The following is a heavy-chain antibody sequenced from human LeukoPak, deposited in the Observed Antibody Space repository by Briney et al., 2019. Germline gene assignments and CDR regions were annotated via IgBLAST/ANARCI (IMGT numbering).Heavy chain of an antibody. CDR2: ISSSGSTI. V-gene: IGHV3-48*04. CDR1: GFTFSSYG. D-gene: IGHD3-22*01. J-gene: IGHJ4*02. CDR3: ARALYYDSGGYLNLFDY. Sequence: GGSLRLSCAASGFTFSSYGMNWVRQAPGKGLEWVSYISSSGSTIYYADSVKGRFTISRDNAKNSLYLQMNSLRAEDTAVYYCARALYYDSGGYLNLFDYWGQGTLVTVSS.